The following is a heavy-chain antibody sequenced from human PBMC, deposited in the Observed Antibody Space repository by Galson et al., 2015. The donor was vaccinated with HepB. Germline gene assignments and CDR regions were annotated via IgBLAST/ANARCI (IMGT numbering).Heavy chain of an antibody. D-gene: IGHD3-22*01. CDR2: INSDGSSI. J-gene: IGHJ4*02. CDR3: ARDPRYYYDSSELDY. Sequence: SLRLSCAASGFTFSSYWMHWVRQAPGKGLVWVSRINSDGSSISYADSVKGRFTISRDNAKNTLYLQMNSLRAEDTAVYYCARDPRYYYDSSELDYWGQGTLVTVSS. CDR1: GFTFSSYW. V-gene: IGHV3-74*01.